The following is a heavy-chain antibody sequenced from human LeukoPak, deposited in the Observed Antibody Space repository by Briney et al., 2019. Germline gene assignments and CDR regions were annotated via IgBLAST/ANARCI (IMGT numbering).Heavy chain of an antibody. CDR2: ISADNGNA. CDR1: GYTFSTYG. J-gene: IGHJ5*02. D-gene: IGHD3-10*01. V-gene: IGHV1-18*01. Sequence: ASVKVSCKASGYTFSTYGITWVRQGPGQGLEWMGWISADNGNAHYAQNFQGRVTMTTDISTSTAYLELWSLRSDDTAVYYCARDRSRFSGSYYPNWFDPWGQGTLVTVSS. CDR3: ARDRSRFSGSYYPNWFDP.